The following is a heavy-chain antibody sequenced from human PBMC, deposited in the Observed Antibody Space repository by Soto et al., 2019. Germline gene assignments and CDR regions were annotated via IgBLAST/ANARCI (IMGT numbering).Heavy chain of an antibody. D-gene: IGHD6-6*01. J-gene: IGHJ4*02. V-gene: IGHV3-30-3*01. Sequence: QVQLVESGGGVVQPGRSLRLSCAASGFTFSSYAMHWVRQAPGKGLEWVAVISYDGSNKYYADSVKGRFTISRDNSKNTLYLQMNSLRAEDTAVYYCASKPASSSSIDYWGQETLVTVSS. CDR2: ISYDGSNK. CDR1: GFTFSSYA. CDR3: ASKPASSSSIDY.